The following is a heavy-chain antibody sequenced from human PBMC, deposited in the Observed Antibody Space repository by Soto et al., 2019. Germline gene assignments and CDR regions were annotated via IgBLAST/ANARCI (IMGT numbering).Heavy chain of an antibody. D-gene: IGHD1-26*01. Sequence: GESLKISCHGSGDKFDNFWIGWVRQMPEKGLEWMGIIYFDDSNVRYNPSFQGQVTISADKSVNTAYLQWRSLKASDAATYYCARRRNRVGAPFDSWGQGTLVTVSS. CDR1: GDKFDNFW. CDR3: ARRRNRVGAPFDS. V-gene: IGHV5-51*01. CDR2: IYFDDSNV. J-gene: IGHJ4*02.